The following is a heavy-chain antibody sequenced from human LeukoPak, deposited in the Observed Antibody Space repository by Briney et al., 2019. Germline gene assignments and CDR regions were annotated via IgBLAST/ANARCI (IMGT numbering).Heavy chain of an antibody. CDR3: ARVVPSGTIDY. D-gene: IGHD1-26*01. J-gene: IGHJ4*02. V-gene: IGHV1-46*01. CDR2: INPSGGST. CDR1: GYTFTSYY. Sequence: ASAKVSYKASGYTFTSYYMHGVRQAPGQGLEGMGIINPSGGSTSYAQKFQGRVNMTRDPSKSTVYTELRRLSSEDTGVLYCARVVPSGTIDYWGQGTLVTVSP.